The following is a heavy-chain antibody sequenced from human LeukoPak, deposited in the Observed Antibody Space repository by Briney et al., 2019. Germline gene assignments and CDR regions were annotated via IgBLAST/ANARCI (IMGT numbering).Heavy chain of an antibody. CDR1: GFTFSSYG. V-gene: IGHV3-30*02. CDR2: IRYDGSNK. D-gene: IGHD3-22*01. Sequence: PGGSLRLSCAASGFTFSSYGTHWVRQAPGKGLEWVAFIRYDGSNKYYADSVKGRFTISRDISKNTLYLQMNSLRSDDTAVYYCATGEDSSGYGTFTCGYWGQGTLVTVSS. J-gene: IGHJ4*02. CDR3: ATGEDSSGYGTFTCGY.